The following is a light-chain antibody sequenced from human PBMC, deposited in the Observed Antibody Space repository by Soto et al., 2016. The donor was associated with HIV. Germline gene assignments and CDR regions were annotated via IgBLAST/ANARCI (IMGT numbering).Light chain of an antibody. Sequence: SYVLTQPPSVSVAPGKTATITCGGDDIGNKSVHWYQQKPGLAPILVLYDDNDRPSGIPERFSGSNSGNPATLTISRVEAGDEADYYCQLWDSRTDQWVFGGGTKLTVL. CDR1: DIGNKS. V-gene: IGLV3-21*03. CDR2: DDN. J-gene: IGLJ3*02. CDR3: QLWDSRTDQWV.